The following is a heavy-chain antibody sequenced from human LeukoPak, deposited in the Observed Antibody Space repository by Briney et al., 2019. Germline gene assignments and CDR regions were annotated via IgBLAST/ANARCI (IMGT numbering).Heavy chain of an antibody. CDR1: GFSVSNTY. Sequence: GGSLRLSCAASGFSVSNTYTSWVRQAPGKGLEWVSGIYSGDSGVSTYYADSVKGRFTISRHNSKNTLYLQMSSLRAEDTAVYFCARSAARLRYYYAMDVWGQGTTVTVCS. CDR3: ARSAARLRYYYAMDV. CDR2: IYSGDSGVST. V-gene: IGHV3-53*04. D-gene: IGHD6-6*01. J-gene: IGHJ6*02.